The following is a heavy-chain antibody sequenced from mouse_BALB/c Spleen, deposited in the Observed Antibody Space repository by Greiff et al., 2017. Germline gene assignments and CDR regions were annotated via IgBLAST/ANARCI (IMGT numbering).Heavy chain of an antibody. CDR1: GFSLTSYD. CDR2: IWTGGGT. V-gene: IGHV2-9-2*01. D-gene: IGHD2-2*01. CDR3: VRVRWLRRYFDV. J-gene: IGHJ1*01. Sequence: VKLMESGPGLVAPSQSLSITCTVSGFSLTSYDISWIRQPPGKGLEWLGVIWTGGGTNYNSAFMSRLSISKDNSKSQVFLKMNSLQTDDTAIYYCVRVRWLRRYFDVWGAGTTVTVSS.